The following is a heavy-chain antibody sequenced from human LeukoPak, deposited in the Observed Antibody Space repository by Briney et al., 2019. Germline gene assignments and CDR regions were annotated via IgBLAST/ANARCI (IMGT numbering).Heavy chain of an antibody. CDR1: GFTISSYA. Sequence: GGSLRLSCAASGFTISSYAMSWVRQAPGKGLEWVSAISGSGGSTYYADSVKGRFTISRDNSKNTLYLQMNSLRAEDTAVYYCAKDLPPGIAAAGAFDYWGQGTLVTVSS. CDR2: ISGSGGST. J-gene: IGHJ4*02. V-gene: IGHV3-23*01. D-gene: IGHD6-13*01. CDR3: AKDLPPGIAAAGAFDY.